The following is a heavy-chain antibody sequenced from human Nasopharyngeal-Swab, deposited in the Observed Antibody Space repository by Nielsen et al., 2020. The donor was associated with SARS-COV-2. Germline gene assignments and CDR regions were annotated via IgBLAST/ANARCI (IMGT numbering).Heavy chain of an antibody. CDR3: AKGAGRNDVWSGYHYWYFDL. J-gene: IGHJ2*01. V-gene: IGHV3-30*02. D-gene: IGHD3-3*01. Sequence: GESLKISCAASGFTFSNYGMHWVRQAPGKGLEWVAFIRYDGSNKYYADSVKGRFTISRDNSKNTLYLQLNSLRPEDTAVYYCAKGAGRNDVWSGYHYWYFDLWGRGTLVTVSS. CDR2: IRYDGSNK. CDR1: GFTFSNYG.